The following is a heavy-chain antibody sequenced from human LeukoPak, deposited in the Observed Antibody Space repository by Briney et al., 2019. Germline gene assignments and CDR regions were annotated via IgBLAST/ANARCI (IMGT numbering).Heavy chain of an antibody. CDR3: ARGGRFDYGDY. J-gene: IGHJ4*02. CDR1: GGSISSYY. CDR2: IYYSGST. D-gene: IGHD1-26*01. V-gene: IGHV4-59*01. Sequence: SETLSLTCSVSGGSISSYYWSWIRQPPGKGLEWIGYIYYSGSTNYNPSLKSRVTISVDTSKNQFSLKLSSVTAADTAVYYCARGGRFDYGDYGGQGTLVTVSS.